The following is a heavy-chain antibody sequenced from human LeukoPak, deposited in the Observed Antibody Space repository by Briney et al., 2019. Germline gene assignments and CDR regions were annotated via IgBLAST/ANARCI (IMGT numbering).Heavy chain of an antibody. CDR2: ISSTSSSI. CDR1: GFIFSNYN. Sequence: GGSLRLSCAASGFIFSNYNMNWVRQAPGKGLEWVSYISSTSSSIYYADSVKGRFTISGDNAKNSLYLQMSSLRAEDTGVYYCARALGYSYGYVIYYWGQGTLVTVSS. J-gene: IGHJ4*02. V-gene: IGHV3-48*01. CDR3: ARALGYSYGYVIYY. D-gene: IGHD5-18*01.